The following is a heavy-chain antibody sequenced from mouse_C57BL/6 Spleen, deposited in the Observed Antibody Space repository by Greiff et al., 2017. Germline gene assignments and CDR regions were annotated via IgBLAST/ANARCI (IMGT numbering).Heavy chain of an antibody. J-gene: IGHJ3*01. D-gene: IGHD2-3*01. CDR3: ALIYDGYPAWVAY. V-gene: IGHV1-64*01. CDR2: IHPNSGST. Sequence: QVQLQQPGAELVKPGASVKLSCKASGYTFTSYWMHWVKQRPGQGLEWIGMIHPNSGSTNYNEKFKSKATLTVDKSSSTAYMQLSSLTSEDSAVYYCALIYDGYPAWVAYWGQGTLVTVSA. CDR1: GYTFTSYW.